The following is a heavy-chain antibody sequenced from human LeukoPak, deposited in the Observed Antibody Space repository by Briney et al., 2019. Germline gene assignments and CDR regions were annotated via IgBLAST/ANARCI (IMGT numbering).Heavy chain of an antibody. V-gene: IGHV4-59*12. D-gene: IGHD6-13*01. CDR3: ARDATAGNFDY. CDR1: VGSISSYL. Sequence: PSETLSLTCTLPVGSISSYLWCWVPPPPRAGVGWSGYNYYSGSTNYNPSLKSRATISEDSSKRQFSLRLSSVSAADTAVYYCARDATAGNFDYWGQGTLVTVSS. J-gene: IGHJ4*02. CDR2: NYYSGST.